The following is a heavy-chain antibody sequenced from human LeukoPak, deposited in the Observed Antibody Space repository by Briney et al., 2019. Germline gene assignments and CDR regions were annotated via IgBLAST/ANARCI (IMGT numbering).Heavy chain of an antibody. D-gene: IGHD3-10*01. J-gene: IGHJ4*02. V-gene: IGHV1-18*01. Sequence: ASVKVSCKASGGTFSSYAISWVRQAPGQGLEWMGWISAYNGNTNFAQKLQGRVTMTTDTSTSTAYMELRSLRSDDTAVYYCARAAYYYASGSHSFDYWGQGTLVTASS. CDR2: ISAYNGNT. CDR1: GGTFSSYA. CDR3: ARAAYYYASGSHSFDY.